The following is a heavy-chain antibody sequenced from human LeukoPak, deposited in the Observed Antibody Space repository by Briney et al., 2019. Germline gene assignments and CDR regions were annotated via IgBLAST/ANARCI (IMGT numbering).Heavy chain of an antibody. D-gene: IGHD3-22*01. V-gene: IGHV3-23*01. CDR2: ISGGGGST. CDR1: GFTFSSYA. CDR3: AKSPTYYYDTSGYRYFDY. Sequence: PGGSLRLSCAASGFTFSSYAMSWVRQDPRKGLEWVSSISGGGGSTYYADSVKGRFTISRDNSKNTLYLQMNSLRAEDTAVYYCAKSPTYYYDTSGYRYFDYWGQGTLVTVSS. J-gene: IGHJ4*02.